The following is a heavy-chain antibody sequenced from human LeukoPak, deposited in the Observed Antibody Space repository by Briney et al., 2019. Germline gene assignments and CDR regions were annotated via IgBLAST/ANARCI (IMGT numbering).Heavy chain of an antibody. CDR3: ARSSDTAMVYGY. D-gene: IGHD5-18*01. J-gene: IGHJ4*02. CDR1: GYTFTSYY. V-gene: IGHV1-46*01. Sequence: ASVKFSCKASGYTFTSYYVHWVRQAPGQGLEWMGIINPSGGSTSYAQKFQGRVTMTRDTSTSTVYMELSSLRSEDTAVYYCARSSDTAMVYGYWGQGTLVTVSS. CDR2: INPSGGST.